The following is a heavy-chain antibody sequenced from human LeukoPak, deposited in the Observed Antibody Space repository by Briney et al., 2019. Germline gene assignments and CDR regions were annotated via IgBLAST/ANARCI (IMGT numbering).Heavy chain of an antibody. J-gene: IGHJ4*01. V-gene: IGHV3-48*04. Sequence: GGSLRLSCAASGFTFSSYSMNWVRQAPGKGLEWVSYISSSSSTIYYADSVKGRFTISRDNAKTSLPLQMNSLSPEDTAVYYCTRHLSGVTGYTYGRGIDYWGQGTLVTVSS. D-gene: IGHD5-18*01. CDR3: TRHLSGVTGYTYGRGIDY. CDR1: GFTFSSYS. CDR2: ISSSSSTI.